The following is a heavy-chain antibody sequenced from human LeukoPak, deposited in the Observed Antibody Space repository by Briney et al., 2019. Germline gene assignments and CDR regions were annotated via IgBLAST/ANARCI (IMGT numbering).Heavy chain of an antibody. CDR1: GFTFSSYW. D-gene: IGHD2-2*01. Sequence: GGSLRLSCAASGFTFSSYWMSWVRQAPGKGLEWVANIKQDGSEKYYVDSVKGRFTISRDNAKNSLYLQMNSLRAEDTAVYYCARERLGYCSSTSCLRWFDLWGQGTLVTVSS. CDR3: ARERLGYCSSTSCLRWFDL. J-gene: IGHJ5*02. V-gene: IGHV3-7*01. CDR2: IKQDGSEK.